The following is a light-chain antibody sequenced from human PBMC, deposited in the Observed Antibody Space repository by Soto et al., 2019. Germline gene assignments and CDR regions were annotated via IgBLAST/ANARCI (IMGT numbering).Light chain of an antibody. Sequence: DIQLTQSPSVLSASVGDRVTITCRASQGINSYLAWYQQKPGKVPKLLIFAASTLHGGVPSRFSGSGSGTEFTLTISSLQPEDFATYYCQQLNSYPRTFGQGTKVEI. CDR1: QGINSY. CDR2: AAS. J-gene: IGKJ1*01. V-gene: IGKV1-9*01. CDR3: QQLNSYPRT.